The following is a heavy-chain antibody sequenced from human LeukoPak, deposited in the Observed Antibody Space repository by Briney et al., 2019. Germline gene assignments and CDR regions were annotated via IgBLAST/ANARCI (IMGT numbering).Heavy chain of an antibody. J-gene: IGHJ4*02. D-gene: IGHD3-10*01. CDR3: AKDMNSYGSGSSYNPCGPFDS. CDR1: GFTFDNYA. CDR2: IAWNSGNT. V-gene: IGHV3-9*01. Sequence: SLRLSCAASGFTFDNYAMHWVRQAPGKGLEWVSGIAWNSGNTGFANSVKGRFAISRDNAENSLYLQMNSLTPEDTSFYCCAKDMNSYGSGSSYNPCGPFDSGGQGTLATVPS.